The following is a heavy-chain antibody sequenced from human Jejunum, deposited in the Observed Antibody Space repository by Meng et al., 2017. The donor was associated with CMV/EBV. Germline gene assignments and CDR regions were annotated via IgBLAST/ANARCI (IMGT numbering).Heavy chain of an antibody. CDR3: ARGSYDFWSGYHNFWNGYLPFAMDV. Sequence: WIRHSPGKGLEWMGNMYYSGSAYYNPSLRSRVSISVDTSKGQFSLKVSSLTAADTAVYYCARGSYDFWSGYHNFWNGYLPFAMDVWGQGTTVTVSS. V-gene: IGHV4-39*07. CDR2: MYYSGSA. J-gene: IGHJ6*02. D-gene: IGHD3-3*01.